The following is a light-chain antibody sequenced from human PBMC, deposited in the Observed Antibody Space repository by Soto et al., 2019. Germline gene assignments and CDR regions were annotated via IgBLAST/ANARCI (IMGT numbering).Light chain of an antibody. V-gene: IGKV3-11*01. J-gene: IGKJ5*01. CDR3: QQRHSWVT. CDR2: DAS. Sequence: EIVLTQSPATLSLSPGERATLSFRASQSVSTYLAWFQQKPGQAPRLLIYDASTRATGIPARFSGSGSGTDFTLTISMLEPEDFAIYYCQQRHSWVTFGHGTLLEIK. CDR1: QSVSTY.